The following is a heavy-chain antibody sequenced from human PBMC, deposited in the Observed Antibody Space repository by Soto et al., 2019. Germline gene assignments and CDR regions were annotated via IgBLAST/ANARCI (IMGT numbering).Heavy chain of an antibody. V-gene: IGHV4-38-2*01. CDR1: GHSIISGFYY. CDR3: AGYGYSYSARFFEY. J-gene: IGHJ4*02. CDR2: IYHSGST. Sequence: LSLTFAVSGHSIISGFYYWGWIRQPPGKVLEWIGIIYHSGSTYYNPSLKSRVTMSVDTSKNKLSLKLSSVTAADTAVYYCAGYGYSYSARFFEYWGQGTRVTVSS. D-gene: IGHD5-18*01.